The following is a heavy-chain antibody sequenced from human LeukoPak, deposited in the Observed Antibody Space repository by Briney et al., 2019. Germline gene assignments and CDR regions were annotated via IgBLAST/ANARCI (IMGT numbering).Heavy chain of an antibody. V-gene: IGHV1-46*01. D-gene: IGHD3/OR15-3a*01. CDR2: INPNDGST. J-gene: IGHJ4*02. CDR3: AREPHGTGYFDY. CDR1: GYTFTSYY. Sequence: GSSVKVSCKASGYTFTSYYIHWVRQAPGQGLEWMGVINPNDGSTNYARKFQGRVTMTRDTSTSAVYMEVSSLRSEDTAVHYCAREPHGTGYFDYWGQGTLVTVSS.